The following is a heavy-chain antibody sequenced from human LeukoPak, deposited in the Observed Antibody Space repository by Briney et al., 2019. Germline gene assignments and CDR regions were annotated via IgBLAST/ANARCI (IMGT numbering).Heavy chain of an antibody. CDR1: GDSVSGNIAA. CDR2: TYYRSRWFY. Sequence: SQTLSLTCVLSGDSVSGNIAAWTWIRQSPSRGLEWLGRTYYRSRWFYEYAVSVKGRITINLGTSKNQFSLKLSSVTAADTAVYYCARRAAGFRNYAFDIWGQGTMVTVSS. CDR3: ARRAAGFRNYAFDI. J-gene: IGHJ3*02. D-gene: IGHD1-14*01. V-gene: IGHV6-1*01.